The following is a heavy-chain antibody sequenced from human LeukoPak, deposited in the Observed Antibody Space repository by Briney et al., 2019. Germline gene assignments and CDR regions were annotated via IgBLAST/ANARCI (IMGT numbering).Heavy chain of an antibody. V-gene: IGHV5-51*01. CDR3: ARHTPEYYYDSSGYEYYYYYYMDV. Sequence: GESLKISCKGSGYSFTSYWIGWVRQMPGKGLEWMGIIYPGDSGTRYSPSFQGQVTISADKSISTAYLQWSSLKASDTAMYYCARHTPEYYYDSSGYEYYYYYYMDVWGKGTTVTVSS. CDR1: GYSFTSYW. CDR2: IYPGDSGT. D-gene: IGHD3-22*01. J-gene: IGHJ6*03.